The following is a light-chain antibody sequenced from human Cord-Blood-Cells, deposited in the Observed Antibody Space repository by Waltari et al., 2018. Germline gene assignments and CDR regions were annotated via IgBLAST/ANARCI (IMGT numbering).Light chain of an antibody. CDR1: QSVSSN. J-gene: IGKJ1*01. Sequence: EIVMTQSPATLSVSPGERATLSCRASQSVSSNLAWYQQKPGQAPRLLIDGASNRATGIPARFSGSGSGTEFTLTISSLQSEDFAVYYCQQYNNWPLTFGQGTKVEIK. CDR3: QQYNNWPLT. CDR2: GAS. V-gene: IGKV3-15*01.